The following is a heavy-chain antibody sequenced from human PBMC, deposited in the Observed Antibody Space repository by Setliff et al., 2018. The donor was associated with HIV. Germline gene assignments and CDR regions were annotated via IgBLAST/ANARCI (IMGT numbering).Heavy chain of an antibody. Sequence: ASVKVSCKASGYAFNSYTLNWVRQATGRGLEWMGWINPNSDNTAYAQKFQGRLTMTRNTSTGTVYMELSSLRSEDTAVYYCARDDYGDYYYYYMDVWGKGTTVTVSS. CDR2: INPNSDNT. CDR1: GYAFNSYT. V-gene: IGHV1-8*01. J-gene: IGHJ6*03. CDR3: ARDDYGDYYYYYMDV. D-gene: IGHD4-17*01.